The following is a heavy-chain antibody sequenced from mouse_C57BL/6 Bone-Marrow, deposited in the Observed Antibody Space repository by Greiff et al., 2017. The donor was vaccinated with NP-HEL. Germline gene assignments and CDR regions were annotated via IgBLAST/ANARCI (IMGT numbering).Heavy chain of an antibody. Sequence: QVHVKQSGAELARPGASVKLSCKASGYTFTSYGISWVKQRTGQGLEWIGEIYPRSGNTYYNEKFKGKATLTADKSSSTAYMELRSLTSEDSAVYFCARKGRLVFAYWGQGTLVTVSA. CDR3: ARKGRLVFAY. J-gene: IGHJ3*01. CDR1: GYTFTSYG. CDR2: IYPRSGNT. D-gene: IGHD2-4*01. V-gene: IGHV1-81*01.